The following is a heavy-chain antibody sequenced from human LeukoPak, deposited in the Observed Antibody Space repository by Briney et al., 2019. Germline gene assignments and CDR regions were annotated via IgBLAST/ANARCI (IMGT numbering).Heavy chain of an antibody. D-gene: IGHD6-25*01. CDR3: ARQDPTAAADTRGYFDY. CDR1: GGSISSYY. CDR2: IYYSGST. J-gene: IGHJ4*02. Sequence: SETLSLTCTVSGGSISSYYWSWFRQTPGKGPEWIGYIYYSGSTKYNPSLKSRVTISVDRSKNQFSLKLNSVTAADTAVYYCARQDPTAAADTRGYFDYWGQGIVVTVSS. V-gene: IGHV4-59*01.